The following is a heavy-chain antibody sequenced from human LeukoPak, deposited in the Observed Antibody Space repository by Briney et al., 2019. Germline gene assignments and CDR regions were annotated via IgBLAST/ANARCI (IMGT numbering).Heavy chain of an antibody. J-gene: IGHJ4*02. V-gene: IGHV4-39*01. CDR3: ARSRYSFLVDS. CDR1: GGSISRSSSY. Sequence: SETLSLTCSVSGGSISRSSSYWGWIRQPPGKGLEWIASMSYSGTTYYNPSLKSRVTISVDTSKNQFSLKLSSVTAADTAVYFCARSRYSFLVDSWGQGTLVTVSS. CDR2: MSYSGTT. D-gene: IGHD5-18*01.